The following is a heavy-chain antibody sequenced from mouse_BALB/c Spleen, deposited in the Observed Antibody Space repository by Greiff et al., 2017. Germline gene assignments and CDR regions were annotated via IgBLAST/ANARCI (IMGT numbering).Heavy chain of an antibody. CDR3: ARGRGMISYAMDY. J-gene: IGHJ4*01. V-gene: IGHV1-82*01. CDR2: IYPGDGDT. D-gene: IGHD2-3*01. CDR1: GYAFSSSW. Sequence: QVQLQQSGPELVKPGASVKISCKASGYAFSSSWMNWVKQRPGQGLEWIGRIYPGDGDTNYNGKFKGKATLTADKSSSTAYMQLSSLTSVDSAVYFCARGRGMISYAMDYWGQGTSVTVSS.